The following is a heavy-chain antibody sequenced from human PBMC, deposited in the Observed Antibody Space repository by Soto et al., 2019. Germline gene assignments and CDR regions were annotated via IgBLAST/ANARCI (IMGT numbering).Heavy chain of an antibody. Sequence: LRLSCAASGFTFDDYAMHWVRQAPGKGLEWVSGISWNSGSIGYADSVKGRFTTSRDNAKNSLYLQMNSLRAEDTALYYCAKDNSLGYYGSGSYPDYWGQGTLVTVSS. V-gene: IGHV3-9*01. D-gene: IGHD3-10*01. J-gene: IGHJ4*02. CDR1: GFTFDDYA. CDR3: AKDNSLGYYGSGSYPDY. CDR2: ISWNSGSI.